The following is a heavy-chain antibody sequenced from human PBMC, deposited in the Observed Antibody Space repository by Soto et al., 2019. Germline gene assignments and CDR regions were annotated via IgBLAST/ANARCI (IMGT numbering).Heavy chain of an antibody. CDR3: AQYNWQDLGRWIDP. CDR2: IYHTGSA. Sequence: PSETLSLTCAVSGGSIGTYYWAWIRQPPGKGLEWIGYIYHTGSAVYNPSLRSRVTMSIDTSKNQVSLRLNSVTATDRAVYYCAQYNWQDLGRWIDPSGQGILVTVSS. CDR1: GGSIGTYY. D-gene: IGHD1-20*01. J-gene: IGHJ5*02. V-gene: IGHV4-59*08.